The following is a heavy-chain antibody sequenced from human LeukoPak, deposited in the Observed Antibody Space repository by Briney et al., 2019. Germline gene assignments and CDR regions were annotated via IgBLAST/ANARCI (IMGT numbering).Heavy chain of an antibody. CDR2: IWYDGSKK. V-gene: IGHV3-33*01. D-gene: IGHD6-6*01. CDR3: ARAHSSSSTFGL. CDR1: GFTFSDYG. J-gene: IGHJ4*02. Sequence: GGSPRLSCAAAGFTFSDYGINWGRQAPGQGGEGVALIWYDGSKKYYADSVKGRFTISRDNTKNTLYLQLNSLRADDTAVYYCARAHSSSSTFGLWGQGTLVTVSS.